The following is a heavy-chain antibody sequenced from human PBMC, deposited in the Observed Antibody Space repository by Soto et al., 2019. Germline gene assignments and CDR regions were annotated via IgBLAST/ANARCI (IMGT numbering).Heavy chain of an antibody. D-gene: IGHD4-4*01. CDR2: IGSETYGGTR. CDR1: GFTFGDYG. V-gene: IGHV3-49*03. J-gene: IGHJ1*01. Sequence: EVQVVESGGDLIQPGRSLRLSCLGSGFTFGDYGLSWFRQAPGKGLEWVGFIGSETYGGTREYAASVKGRFTISRDDSKSIAYLHMNNLKTVDTAVYHCAREPRNRGFNRYFQDWGQGTLVTVSS. CDR3: AREPRNRGFNRYFQD.